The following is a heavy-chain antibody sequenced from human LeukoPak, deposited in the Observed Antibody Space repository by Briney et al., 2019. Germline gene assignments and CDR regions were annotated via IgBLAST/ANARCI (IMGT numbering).Heavy chain of an antibody. V-gene: IGHV4-31*03. D-gene: IGHD6-13*01. J-gene: IGHJ5*02. CDR2: IYYSGST. CDR3: ASGIAAAGTLPWFDP. Sequence: PSETLSLTCTVSGGSISSGGYYWSWIRQHPGKGLEWIGNIYYSGSTYYNPSLKSRVTISVDTSKNQFSLKLSSVTAADTAVYYCASGIAAAGTLPWFDPWGQGTLVTVSS. CDR1: GGSISSGGYY.